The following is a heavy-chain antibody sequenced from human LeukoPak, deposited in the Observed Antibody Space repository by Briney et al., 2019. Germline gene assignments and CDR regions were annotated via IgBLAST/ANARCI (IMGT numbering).Heavy chain of an antibody. J-gene: IGHJ3*02. CDR3: ARARDYYDSSGYYSGDKAFDI. CDR1: GYSISSGYY. CDR2: IYHSVST. D-gene: IGHD3-22*01. Sequence: SETLSLTCTVSGYSISSGYYWGWIRQPPGKGLEGIGSIYHSVSTYYNPSLKSRVTISVDTSKNQFSLKLSSVTAADTAVYYCARARDYYDSSGYYSGDKAFDIWGQGTMVTVSS. V-gene: IGHV4-38-2*02.